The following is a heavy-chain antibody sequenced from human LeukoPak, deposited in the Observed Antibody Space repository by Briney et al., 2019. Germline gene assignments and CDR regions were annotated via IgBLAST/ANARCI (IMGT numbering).Heavy chain of an antibody. D-gene: IGHD1-26*01. CDR2: IKKDGSEK. J-gene: IGHJ3*02. V-gene: IGHV3-7*01. Sequence: GGSLRLSCAASGFTFSNYWMSWVRQAPGKGLEWVANIKKDGSEKYYVDSVKGRFTISRDNAKNSLYLQMNSLRAEDTAVYYCARDPPEWEHAFDIWGQGTMVTVSS. CDR3: ARDPPEWEHAFDI. CDR1: GFTFSNYW.